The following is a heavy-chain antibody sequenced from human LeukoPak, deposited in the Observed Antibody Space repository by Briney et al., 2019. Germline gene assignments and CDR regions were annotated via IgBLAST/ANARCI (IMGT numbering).Heavy chain of an antibody. D-gene: IGHD4-23*01. V-gene: IGHV1-2*02. CDR1: GYTFTGSY. CDR2: INPNSSVT. CDR3: ARERGGNSPFDS. J-gene: IGHJ4*02. Sequence: ASVKVSCKTSGYTFTGSYMHWVRQAPGQGLEWMGWINPNSSVTNYAQRFQGRVTMTRDTSISAAYMELRWLTSDDTAVYYCARERGGNSPFDSWGQGTLVTVSS.